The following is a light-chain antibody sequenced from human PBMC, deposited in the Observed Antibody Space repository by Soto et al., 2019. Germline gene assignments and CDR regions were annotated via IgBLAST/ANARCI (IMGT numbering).Light chain of an antibody. CDR1: SSDVGGYNY. CDR2: DVS. J-gene: IGLJ2*01. CDR3: CSYACSYTLYVV. Sequence: QSALTQPRSVSGSPGQSVTISCTGTSSDVGGYNYVSWYQQHPGKAPKLMIYDVSKRPSGVPDRFSGSKSGNTASLTISGLHAEDEADYYCCSYACSYTLYVVFGGGTQLTVL. V-gene: IGLV2-11*01.